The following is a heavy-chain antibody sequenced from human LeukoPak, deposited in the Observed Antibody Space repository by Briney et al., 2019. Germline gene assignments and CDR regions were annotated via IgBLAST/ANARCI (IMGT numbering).Heavy chain of an antibody. J-gene: IGHJ4*02. V-gene: IGHV3-30-3*01. D-gene: IGHD6-19*01. CDR3: ARDPRISGWYQSMNY. CDR1: GFTFSSYA. Sequence: GGSLRLSCAASGFTFSSYAMHWVRQAPGKGLEWVAVISYDGSNKYYADSVKGRFTISRDNSKNTLYLQMNSLRAEDTAVYYCARDPRISGWYQSMNYWGQGTLVTVSS. CDR2: ISYDGSNK.